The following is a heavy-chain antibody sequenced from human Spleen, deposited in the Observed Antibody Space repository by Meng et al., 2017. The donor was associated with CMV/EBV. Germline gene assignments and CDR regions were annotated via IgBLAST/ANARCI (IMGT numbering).Heavy chain of an antibody. CDR3: ARDDRRSWFY. J-gene: IGHJ4*02. D-gene: IGHD6-13*01. CDR1: GGTFSRYT. CDR2: IHPIINIP. Sequence: SVKVSCKASGGTFSRYTITWVRQAPGQGLEWMARIHPIINIPPYAQKFQGRVTIVADNDTSTAYMELRVLVSDATAVYYSARDDRRSWFYWGQGTLVTVSS. V-gene: IGHV1-69*04.